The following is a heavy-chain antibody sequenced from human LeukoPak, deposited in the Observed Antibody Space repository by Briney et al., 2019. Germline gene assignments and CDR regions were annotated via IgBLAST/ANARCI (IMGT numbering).Heavy chain of an antibody. CDR2: INSDGSST. CDR1: GFTFSSYA. D-gene: IGHD1-14*01. CDR3: ATGQGHGMDV. V-gene: IGHV3-74*01. J-gene: IGHJ6*02. Sequence: GSLRLSRAASGFTFSSYAMSWVRQAPGKGLEWVSRINSDGSSTSYADSVKGRFTISRDNAKNTLYLQMNTLRVEDTAVYYCATGQGHGMDVWGQGTTVTVSS.